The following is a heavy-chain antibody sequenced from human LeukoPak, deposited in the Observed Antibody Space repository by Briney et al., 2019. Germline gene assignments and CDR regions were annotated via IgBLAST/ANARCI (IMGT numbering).Heavy chain of an antibody. CDR1: GYTFTGYY. D-gene: IGHD1-1*01. CDR3: AKLIQLERSVDAFDI. Sequence: SCKASGYTFTGYYMHWVRQAPGRGLEWVAFIRYDGSNKYYADSVKGRFTISRDNSKNTLYLQMNSLRAEDTAVYYCAKLIQLERSVDAFDIWGQGTMVTVPS. CDR2: IRYDGSNK. V-gene: IGHV3-30*02. J-gene: IGHJ3*02.